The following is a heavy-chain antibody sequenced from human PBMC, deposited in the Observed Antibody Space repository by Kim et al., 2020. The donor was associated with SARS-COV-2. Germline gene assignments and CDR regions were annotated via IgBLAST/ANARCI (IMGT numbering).Heavy chain of an antibody. V-gene: IGHV3-7*01. CDR3: VRDGYCSRTSCYLNVFDI. CDR2: IKEDGSQR. J-gene: IGHJ3*02. CDR1: GFTFSSFW. Sequence: GGSLRLSCAASGFTFSSFWMSWVRQAPGKGLEWVASIKEDGSQRYYVDSVKGRFTISRDNSKRSLYLQMNGLRAEDTAVHYCVRDGYCSRTSCYLNVFDIWGQGTMFSVSS. D-gene: IGHD2-2*03.